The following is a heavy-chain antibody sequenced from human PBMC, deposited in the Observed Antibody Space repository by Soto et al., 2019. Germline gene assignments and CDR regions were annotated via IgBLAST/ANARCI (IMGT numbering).Heavy chain of an antibody. Sequence: ASVKVSCKASGYTFTGYYMHWVRQAPGQGLEWMGWINPNSGGTNYAQKFQGWVTMTRDTSISTAYMELSRLRSDDTAVYYCARDGRVGYYYYGMDVWGQGTTVTVSS. CDR3: ARDGRVGYYYYGMDV. CDR1: GYTFTGYY. V-gene: IGHV1-2*04. D-gene: IGHD1-26*01. J-gene: IGHJ6*02. CDR2: INPNSGGT.